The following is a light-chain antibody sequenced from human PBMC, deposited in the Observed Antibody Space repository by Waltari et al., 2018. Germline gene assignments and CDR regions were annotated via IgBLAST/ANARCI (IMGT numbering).Light chain of an antibody. V-gene: IGLV2-14*01. CDR2: EVG. CDR1: SSDVGRDNY. CDR3: CAYTGRRILPYV. Sequence: QSALTQPASVSGSPGQPITTSCTGSSSDVGRDNYFSWYQAHPDKAPKLILYEVGNRPSGVSDRFSGSKSGNTASLTISGLQAEDEADYYCCAYTGRRILPYVFGTGTKVTVL. J-gene: IGLJ1*01.